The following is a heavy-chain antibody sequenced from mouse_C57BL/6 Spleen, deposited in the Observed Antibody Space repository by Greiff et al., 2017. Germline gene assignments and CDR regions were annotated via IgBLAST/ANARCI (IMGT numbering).Heavy chain of an antibody. D-gene: IGHD1-1*01. Sequence: EVMLVESGGGLVKPGGSLKLSCAASGFTFTDYGMHWVRQAPEKGLEWVAYISSGSSTTYYADTVKGRFTMSRDNAKNTLFLQMTSLRTEDTAMYYCATHYYGSSYDYWGQGTTVTVSA. CDR1: GFTFTDYG. CDR3: ATHYYGSSYDY. J-gene: IGHJ2*01. V-gene: IGHV5-17*01. CDR2: ISSGSSTT.